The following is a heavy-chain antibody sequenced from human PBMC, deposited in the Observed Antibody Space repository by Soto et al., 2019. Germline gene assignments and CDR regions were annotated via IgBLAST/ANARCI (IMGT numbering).Heavy chain of an antibody. Sequence: QLQLQESGPGLVKPSETLSLTCTVSGVSITSTSNYWAWIRQPPGKGLEWIGSPHYSGNIDYNPSLKSRVTISVDTSKNQFSLKVTSVTAADTAVYYCARHRSRYGSKAALDNWGQGTLVTVSS. V-gene: IGHV4-39*01. CDR2: PHYSGNI. CDR1: GVSITSTSNY. CDR3: ARHRSRYGSKAALDN. D-gene: IGHD6-13*01. J-gene: IGHJ4*02.